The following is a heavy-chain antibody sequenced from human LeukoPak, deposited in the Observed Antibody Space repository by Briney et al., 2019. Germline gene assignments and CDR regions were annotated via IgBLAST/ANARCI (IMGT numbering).Heavy chain of an antibody. CDR2: TYYNGSS. V-gene: IGHV4-39*01. CDR3: ARLAQGSGTYGFDY. D-gene: IGHD3-10*01. J-gene: IGHJ4*01. CDR1: GGSISTTNYY. Sequence: SETLSLTCNVSGGSISTTNYYWGWVRQPPGNCLEWIATTYYNGSSYYNPSLKTRVTISVETSKNQFSLQLSSVPSALTAVFYSARLAQGSGTYGFDYWGHGSLVTVSS.